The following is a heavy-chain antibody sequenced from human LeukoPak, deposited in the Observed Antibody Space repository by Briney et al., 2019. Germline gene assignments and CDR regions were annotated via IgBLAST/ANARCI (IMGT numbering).Heavy chain of an antibody. CDR1: GGSFSGYY. Sequence: PSETLSLTCAVYGGSFSGYYWSWIRQPPGKGLEWIGEINHSGSTNYNPSLKSRVTISVDTSKNQFSLKLSSVTAADTAVYYCARGRTSSGYYYYFDYWGQGTLVTVSS. V-gene: IGHV4-34*01. D-gene: IGHD3-22*01. J-gene: IGHJ4*02. CDR2: INHSGST. CDR3: ARGRTSSGYYYYFDY.